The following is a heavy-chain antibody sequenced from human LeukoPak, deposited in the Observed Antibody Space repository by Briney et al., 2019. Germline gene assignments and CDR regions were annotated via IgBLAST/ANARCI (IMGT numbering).Heavy chain of an antibody. CDR2: INHSGST. J-gene: IGHJ3*02. CDR3: ASKRVADDAFDI. Sequence: SETLSLTCAVYGGYFGGYYWSWIRQAPGKGLEWIGEINHSGSTNYNPSLKSRVTISVDTSKNQFSLKLSSVTAADTAVYYCASKRVADDAFDIWGQGTMVTVSS. CDR1: GGYFGGYY. V-gene: IGHV4-34*01.